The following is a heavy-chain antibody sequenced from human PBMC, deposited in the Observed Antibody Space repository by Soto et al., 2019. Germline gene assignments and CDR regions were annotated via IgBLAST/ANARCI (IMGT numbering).Heavy chain of an antibody. CDR2: IYYSGST. Sequence: TLSLTCTVSGGSISSGDYYWSWIRQPPGKGLEWIGYIYYSGSTYYNPSLKSRVTISVDTSKNQFSLKLSSVTAADTAVYYCSSALYSSFPRYYYYGMDVWGQGTTVTVSS. CDR1: GGSISSGDYY. J-gene: IGHJ6*02. CDR3: SSALYSSFPRYYYYGMDV. D-gene: IGHD4-4*01. V-gene: IGHV4-30-4*01.